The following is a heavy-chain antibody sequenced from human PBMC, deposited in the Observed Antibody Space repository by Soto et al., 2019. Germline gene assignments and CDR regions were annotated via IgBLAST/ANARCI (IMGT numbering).Heavy chain of an antibody. J-gene: IGHJ5*02. D-gene: IGHD6-19*01. V-gene: IGHV4-4*02. CDR1: GGSISSSNW. Sequence: SETRSLSFAFSGGSISSSNWWSWVRQPPGKVLEWIGEIYHSGSTNYNTSLKSRVTISVDKSKNKFSLKLSSVTAAGTAVYYCERVPEEVAVAGTWWFGPCGQGTLVT. CDR2: IYHSGST. CDR3: ERVPEEVAVAGTWWFGP.